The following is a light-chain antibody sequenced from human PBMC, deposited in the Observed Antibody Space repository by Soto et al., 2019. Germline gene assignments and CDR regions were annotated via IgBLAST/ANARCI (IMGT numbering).Light chain of an antibody. V-gene: IGKV1-5*01. CDR3: QQYNTFST. J-gene: IGKJ1*01. Sequence: DIQMTQSPSTLSASVGDRVTITCRASQTISTWLAWYQQKPGKAPKLLIFDVSSLESGVPSRFSGSGSGTEFTLTITNLQPDDFATYYCQQYNTFSTFGQGTKVEIK. CDR1: QTISTW. CDR2: DVS.